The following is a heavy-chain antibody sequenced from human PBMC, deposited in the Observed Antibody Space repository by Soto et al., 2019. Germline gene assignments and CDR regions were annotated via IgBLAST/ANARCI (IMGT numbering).Heavy chain of an antibody. CDR1: GFTFSSYA. CDR2: ISYDGSNK. V-gene: IGHV3-30-3*01. D-gene: IGHD2-2*01. Sequence: PGGSLRLSCAACGFTFSSYAMHWVRQAPGKGLEWVAVISYDGSNKYYADSVKGRFTISRDNSKNTLYLQMNSLRAEDTAVYYCARGVVVPAAPRFDPWGQGTLVTVSS. CDR3: ARGVVVPAAPRFDP. J-gene: IGHJ5*02.